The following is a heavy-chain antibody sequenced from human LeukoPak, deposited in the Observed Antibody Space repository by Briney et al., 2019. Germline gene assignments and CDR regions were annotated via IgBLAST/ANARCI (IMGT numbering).Heavy chain of an antibody. D-gene: IGHD6-13*01. CDR1: GGSISSYY. CDR3: AREFRIAAAPDAFDI. CDR2: IYYSGST. Sequence: SETLSLSCTVSGGSISSYYWSWIRQPPGKGLEWIGYIYYSGSTNYNPSLKSRVTISVDTSKNQFSLKLSSVTAADTAVYYCAREFRIAAAPDAFDIWGQGTMVTVSS. V-gene: IGHV4-59*01. J-gene: IGHJ3*02.